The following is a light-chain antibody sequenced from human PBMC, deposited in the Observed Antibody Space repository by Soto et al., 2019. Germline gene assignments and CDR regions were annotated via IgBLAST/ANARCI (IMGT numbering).Light chain of an antibody. CDR2: DVS. J-gene: IGLJ2*01. Sequence: QSVLTQPASVSGSPGQSITISCTGSSSDVGGYNYVSWYQQHPGRVPRLMIYDVSNRPSGVSNRFSGSKSGNTASLTISGLQAEDEADYYCTSYTSSGTRLFGGGTKLTVL. CDR3: TSYTSSGTRL. CDR1: SSDVGGYNY. V-gene: IGLV2-14*01.